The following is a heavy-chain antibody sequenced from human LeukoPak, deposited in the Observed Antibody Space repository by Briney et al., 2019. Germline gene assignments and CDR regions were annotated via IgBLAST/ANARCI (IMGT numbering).Heavy chain of an antibody. CDR2: INHSGST. CDR1: GGSFSGYY. V-gene: IGHV4-34*01. CDR3: ARDGGMVREDKAFDI. D-gene: IGHD3-10*01. Sequence: SETLSLTCAVYGGSFSGYYWSWIRQPPGKGLEWIGEINHSGSTNYNPSLKSRVTISVDTSKNQFSLKLSSATAADTAVYYCARDGGMVREDKAFDIWGQGTMVTVSS. J-gene: IGHJ3*02.